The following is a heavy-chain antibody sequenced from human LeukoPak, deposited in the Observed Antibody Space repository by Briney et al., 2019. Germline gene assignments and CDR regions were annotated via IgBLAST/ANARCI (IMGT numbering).Heavy chain of an antibody. CDR1: GFTFSSYS. CDR2: IGSSSSYI. Sequence: GGSLRLSCAASGFTFSSYSMNWVRQAPGKGLEWVSSIGSSSSYIYYADSVKGRFTISRDNAKNSLYLQMNSLRAEDTAVYYCASSQWGTFDYWGQGTLVTVSS. J-gene: IGHJ4*02. D-gene: IGHD6-19*01. V-gene: IGHV3-21*01. CDR3: ASSQWGTFDY.